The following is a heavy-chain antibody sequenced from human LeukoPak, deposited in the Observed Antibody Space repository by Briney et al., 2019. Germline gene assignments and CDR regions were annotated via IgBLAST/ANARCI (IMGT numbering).Heavy chain of an antibody. CDR2: ISYDGSNK. J-gene: IGHJ4*02. CDR1: GFTFSNYG. CDR3: ARKSASGNYPLDY. D-gene: IGHD3-10*01. Sequence: GGSLRLSCGASGFTFSNYGMHWVRQAPGKGLEWVAVISYDGSNKNYADSVKGRFTISRDNAKNTVFLQMSSLRAEDTALYYCARKSASGNYPLDYWGQGTLVTVSS. V-gene: IGHV3-30*03.